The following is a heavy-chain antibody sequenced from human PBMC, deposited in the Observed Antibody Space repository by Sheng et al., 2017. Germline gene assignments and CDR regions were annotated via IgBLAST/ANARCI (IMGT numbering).Heavy chain of an antibody. J-gene: IGHJ4*02. CDR1: GFSFKDYE. V-gene: IGHV3-48*03. CDR2: ITTSGSMI. D-gene: IGHD6-6*01. CDR3: ARDRGKVDGSSSPLDY. Sequence: EVRLVESGGRLVQPGGSLRLSCVASGFSFKDYEMNWVRQAPGKGLEWLSYITTSGSMIKYADSVQGRFTISRDDAKNTLNLQMTGLRVDDTGVYYCARDRGKVDGSSSPLDYWGQGTLVTVSS.